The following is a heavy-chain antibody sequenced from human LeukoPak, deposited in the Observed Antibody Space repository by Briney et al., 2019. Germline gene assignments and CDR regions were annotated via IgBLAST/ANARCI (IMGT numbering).Heavy chain of an antibody. CDR1: GFTFSSYA. V-gene: IGHV3-23*01. D-gene: IGHD1-26*01. CDR2: ISGSGGST. J-gene: IGHJ4*02. Sequence: PGGSLRLSCVASGFTFSSYAMSWVRQAPGKGLEWVSAISGSGGSTYYADSVKGRFTISRDNSKNTLYLQMNSLRAEDTAVYYCAKDGERDDGRFDYWGQGTLVTVSS. CDR3: AKDGERDDGRFDY.